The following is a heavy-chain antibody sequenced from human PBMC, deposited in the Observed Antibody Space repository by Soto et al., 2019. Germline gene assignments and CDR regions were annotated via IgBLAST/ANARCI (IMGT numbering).Heavy chain of an antibody. CDR1: GFTFSSYW. D-gene: IGHD5-18*01. CDR2: INSDGSST. Sequence: PGGSLRLSCAASGFTFSSYWMHWVRQAPGKGLVWVSRINSDGSSTSYADSVKGRFTISRDNAKNTLYLQMNSLRAEDTAVYYCARERRGYSYGKPDYWGQGTLVTVSS. J-gene: IGHJ4*02. CDR3: ARERRGYSYGKPDY. V-gene: IGHV3-74*01.